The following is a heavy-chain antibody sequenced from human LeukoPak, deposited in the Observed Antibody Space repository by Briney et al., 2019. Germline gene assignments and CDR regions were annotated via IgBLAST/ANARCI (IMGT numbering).Heavy chain of an antibody. D-gene: IGHD5-18*01. V-gene: IGHV3-66*02. CDR3: ARMTYNYGSLPGDY. CDR1: GFTVNSNY. J-gene: IGHJ4*02. CDR2: IYSGGTT. Sequence: GGSLRLSCAASGFTVNSNYMSWVRQAPGKGLEWVSIIYSGGTTYYADSVKGRFTISRDSSNNTLYLQMNSLRAEDTAVYFCARMTYNYGSLPGDYLGQGTLVTVSS.